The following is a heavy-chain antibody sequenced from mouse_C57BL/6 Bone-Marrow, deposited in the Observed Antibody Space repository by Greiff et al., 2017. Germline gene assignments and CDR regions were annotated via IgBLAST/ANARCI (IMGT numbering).Heavy chain of an antibody. CDR1: GYTFTSYW. V-gene: IGHV1-7*01. CDR3: ASAVSYAFDY. J-gene: IGHJ4*01. CDR2: INPSSGYT. Sequence: QVQLQQSGAELAKPGASVKLSCKASGYTFTSYWMHWVKQRPGQGLEWIGYINPSSGYTKYNQKFKDKATLTADKSSSTAYMQLSSLTYDDSAVXYCASAVSYAFDYWGLGTSVTVSS.